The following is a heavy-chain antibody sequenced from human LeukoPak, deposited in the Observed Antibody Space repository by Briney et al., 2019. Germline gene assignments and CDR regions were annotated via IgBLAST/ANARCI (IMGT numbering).Heavy chain of an antibody. CDR1: GCSISSYY. CDR3: ARALGIPYYYGMDV. Sequence: SETLSLTCTVSGCSISSYYWSWIRQPPGKGLEWIGYMYYSGSTNYNPSLKSRVTISVDTSKNQFSLKMSSVTAADTAVYYCARALGIPYYYGMDVWGQGTTVTVSS. V-gene: IGHV4-59*01. CDR2: MYYSGST. D-gene: IGHD7-27*01. J-gene: IGHJ6*02.